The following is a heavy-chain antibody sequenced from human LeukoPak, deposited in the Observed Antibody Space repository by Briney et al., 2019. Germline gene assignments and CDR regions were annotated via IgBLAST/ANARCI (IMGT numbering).Heavy chain of an antibody. D-gene: IGHD2-2*01. J-gene: IGHJ6*02. CDR1: GFTVSSNH. Sequence: GGFLRLSCAASGFTVSSNHMNWVRQAPGKGLEWVSVMCSGGSTFYGDSVKGRFTISRDNSMNTLYLQMNSLRVDDTAVYYCAREQVVVGRGYYGMDVWGQGTTVTVSS. CDR3: AREQVVVGRGYYGMDV. V-gene: IGHV3-66*01. CDR2: MCSGGST.